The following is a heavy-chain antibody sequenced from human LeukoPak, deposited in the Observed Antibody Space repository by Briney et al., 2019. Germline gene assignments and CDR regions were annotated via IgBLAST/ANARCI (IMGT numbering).Heavy chain of an antibody. CDR2: INSDGSRT. V-gene: IGHV3-74*01. CDR3: ARPETQYSSGLDGFDI. CDR1: GFTFSTYW. D-gene: IGHD6-19*01. J-gene: IGHJ3*02. Sequence: GGSLRLSCAASGFTFSTYWMHWVRQAPGKGLVWVSRINSDGSRTTYADSVEGRFTISRDNAKNTLYLQMNSLRTEDTAVYYCARPETQYSSGLDGFDIWGQGTMVTVSS.